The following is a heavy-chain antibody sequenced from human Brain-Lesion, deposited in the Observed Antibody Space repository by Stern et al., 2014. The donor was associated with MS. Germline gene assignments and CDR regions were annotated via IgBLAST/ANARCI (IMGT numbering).Heavy chain of an antibody. CDR1: GGSISSGDNY. D-gene: IGHD4-17*01. V-gene: IGHV4-30-4*01. Sequence: QLQLQESGPGLVKPSQTLSLTCTVSGGSISSGDNYWSWIHQPPGKGPEWIGYIHYSGGTYFNPSLKSRATISADTSKNQFSLKLNSMTAADTAVYYCARVPDYGDAFFDYWGQGILVTVSS. CDR3: ARVPDYGDAFFDY. CDR2: IHYSGGT. J-gene: IGHJ4*02.